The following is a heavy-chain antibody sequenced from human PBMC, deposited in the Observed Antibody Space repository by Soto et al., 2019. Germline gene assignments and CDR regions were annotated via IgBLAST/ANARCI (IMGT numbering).Heavy chain of an antibody. CDR1: GGSISSGGYY. V-gene: IGHV4-31*03. Sequence: SETLSLTCTVSGGSISSGGYYWSWIRQHPGKGLEWVGYIYYSGSTYYNPSLKSRVTIQVDTSTYQFSLKLSSVTAADTAVYWFARERVGSNWFEPWGKGTRVTVS. CDR3: ARERVGSNWFEP. D-gene: IGHD2-2*03. CDR2: IYYSGST. J-gene: IGHJ5*02.